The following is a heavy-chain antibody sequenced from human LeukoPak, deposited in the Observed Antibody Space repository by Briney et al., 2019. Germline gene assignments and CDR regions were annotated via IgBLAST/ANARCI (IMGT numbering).Heavy chain of an antibody. Sequence: ETLSLTCTVSGGSIRSSYYYWGWIRQAPGKGLEWVSAISGSGGSSYYADSVKGRFTISRDNSKNTLYLQMNSLRTEDLALYYCVVDLSGSADYWGQGTLVTVSS. CDR1: GGSIRSSYYY. D-gene: IGHD3-10*01. CDR3: VVDLSGSADY. J-gene: IGHJ4*02. V-gene: IGHV3-23*01. CDR2: ISGSGGSS.